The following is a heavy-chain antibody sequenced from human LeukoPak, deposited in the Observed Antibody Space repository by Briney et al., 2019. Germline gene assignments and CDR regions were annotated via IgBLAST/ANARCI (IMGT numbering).Heavy chain of an antibody. V-gene: IGHV4-4*07. J-gene: IGHJ4*02. Sequence: SETLSLTCTVSGGSISSYYWSWIRQPAGKGLEWIGRIYTSGSTNYKSSLKSRVTMSVDTSKNQFSLKLSSVTAADTAVYYCAREGYSSGWYYFDYWGQGTLVTVSS. D-gene: IGHD6-19*01. CDR1: GGSISSYY. CDR3: AREGYSSGWYYFDY. CDR2: IYTSGST.